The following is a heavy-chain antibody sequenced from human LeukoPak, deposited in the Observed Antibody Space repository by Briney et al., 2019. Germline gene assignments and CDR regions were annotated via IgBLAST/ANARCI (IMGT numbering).Heavy chain of an antibody. CDR2: MNPNSGNT. CDR3: ASSLGVRSSWYVNSYYYYYMDV. Sequence: APVKVSCKASGYTFTSYDINWVRQATGQGLEWMGWMNPNSGNTGYAQKFQGRVTMTRNTSISTAYMELSSLRSEDTAVYYCASSLGVRSSWYVNSYYYYYMDVWGKGTTVTVSS. J-gene: IGHJ6*03. D-gene: IGHD6-13*01. V-gene: IGHV1-8*01. CDR1: GYTFTSYD.